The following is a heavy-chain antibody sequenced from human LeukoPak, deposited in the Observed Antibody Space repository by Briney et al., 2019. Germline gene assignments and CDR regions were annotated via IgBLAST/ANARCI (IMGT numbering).Heavy chain of an antibody. J-gene: IGHJ4*02. V-gene: IGHV3-9*01. CDR2: ITWNSGRI. CDR3: ARGRPITPYYFDY. D-gene: IGHD3-10*01. Sequence: GRSLRLSCAASRFTFDDYAMHWVRQAPGKGLEWVSGITWNSGRIDYAYSVKGRFTISRDNAKNSLYLQMNSLRAEDTALYYCARGRPITPYYFDYWGQGTLVTVSS. CDR1: RFTFDDYA.